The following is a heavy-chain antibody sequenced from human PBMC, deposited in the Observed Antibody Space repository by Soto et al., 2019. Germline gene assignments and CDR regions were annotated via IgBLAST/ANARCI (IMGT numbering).Heavy chain of an antibody. Sequence: SVKVSCKASGGTFSSYAISWVRQAPGQGLEWMGGIIPIFGTANYAQKFQGRVTITADESTSTAYMELSSLRSEDTAVYYCARDPHYYDSSGYSIEYFQHWGQGTLVTVSS. D-gene: IGHD3-22*01. CDR2: IIPIFGTA. CDR1: GGTFSSYA. V-gene: IGHV1-69*13. CDR3: ARDPHYYDSSGYSIEYFQH. J-gene: IGHJ1*01.